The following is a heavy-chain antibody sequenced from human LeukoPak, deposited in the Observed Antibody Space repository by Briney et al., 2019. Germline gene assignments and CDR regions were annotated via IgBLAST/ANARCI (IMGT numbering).Heavy chain of an antibody. J-gene: IGHJ4*02. CDR1: GFSFRSYS. CDR2: ISSSSSTI. D-gene: IGHD5-18*01. V-gene: IGHV3-48*02. CDR3: ARDGYSYGYAASFDY. Sequence: GGSLRLSCAASGFSFRSYSMNWVRQAPGKGLEWVSYISSSSSTIYYADSVKGRFTISRDNAKNSLYLQMNSLRDEDTAVYYCARDGYSYGYAASFDYWGQGTLVTVSS.